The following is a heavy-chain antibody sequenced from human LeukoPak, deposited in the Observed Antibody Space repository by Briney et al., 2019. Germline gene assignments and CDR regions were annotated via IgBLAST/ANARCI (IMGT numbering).Heavy chain of an antibody. D-gene: IGHD2-2*01. V-gene: IGHV3-23*01. J-gene: IGHJ4*02. CDR3: AKETRPNIVVVPAAISSFVDY. Sequence: GGSLRLSCAASGFTFSSYAMSWVRQAPGKGVEWVSAISGSGGSTYYADSVKGRFTISRDNAKNTLYLQMNSLRAEDTAVYYCAKETRPNIVVVPAAISSFVDYWGQGTLVTVSS. CDR2: ISGSGGST. CDR1: GFTFSSYA.